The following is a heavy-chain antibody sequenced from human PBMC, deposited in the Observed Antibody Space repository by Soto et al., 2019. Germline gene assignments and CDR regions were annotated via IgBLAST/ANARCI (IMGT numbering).Heavy chain of an antibody. CDR1: GASINSSY. CDR2: IYYSGST. V-gene: IGHV4-59*01. J-gene: IGHJ4*02. Sequence: QVQLQESGPGLAKPSETLSLTCTVSGASINSSYWSWIRQPPGKGLEWIGYIYYSGSTNYNPSLTSRVTISVDTSKNQFSLKLTSVNAADTAMYYCAKEGRGPSFDYWGQGILVTVSS. CDR3: AKEGRGPSFDY.